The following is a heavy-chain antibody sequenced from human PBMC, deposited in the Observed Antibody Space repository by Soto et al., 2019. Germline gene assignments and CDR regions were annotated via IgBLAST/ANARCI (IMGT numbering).Heavy chain of an antibody. Sequence: SETLSLTCAVSGGSFTSNNWWTWVRQPPGQGLEWIGEIYRTGSTNYSPSLKSRVTIALDKSENQFSLKVTSLTAADTAVYYCASRDPGTSVDYWGQGTLVTVSS. CDR1: GGSFTSNNW. D-gene: IGHD1-7*01. CDR2: IYRTGST. J-gene: IGHJ4*02. CDR3: ASRDPGTSVDY. V-gene: IGHV4-4*02.